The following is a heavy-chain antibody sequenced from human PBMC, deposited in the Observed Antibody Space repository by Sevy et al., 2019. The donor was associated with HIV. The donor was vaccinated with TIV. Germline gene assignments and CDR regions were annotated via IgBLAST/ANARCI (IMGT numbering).Heavy chain of an antibody. CDR2: ISGSGGST. Sequence: GGSLRLSCAASGFTFSSYAMSWVRQAPGKGLEWVSAISGSGGSTYYADSVKGRFTISRDNSKNTLYLQMNSLRAEDTAVHYCARGDVLRFRWGAFDIWGQGTMVTVSS. D-gene: IGHD3-3*01. J-gene: IGHJ3*02. CDR1: GFTFSSYA. CDR3: ARGDVLRFRWGAFDI. V-gene: IGHV3-23*01.